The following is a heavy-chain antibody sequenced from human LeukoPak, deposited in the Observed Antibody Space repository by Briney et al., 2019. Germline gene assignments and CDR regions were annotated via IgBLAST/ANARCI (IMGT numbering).Heavy chain of an antibody. CDR1: GFTFSNYG. CDR2: IWYDGSNK. CDR3: ARDISGYYYFDY. D-gene: IGHD3-22*01. V-gene: IGHV3-33*01. J-gene: IGHJ4*02. Sequence: GGSLRLSCAASGFTFSNYGMHWVRQAPGKGLEWVAVIWYDGSNKYYADSVKGRFIISRDNSKNTLYLQMNSLRAEDTAVYHCARDISGYYYFDYWGQGTLVTVSS.